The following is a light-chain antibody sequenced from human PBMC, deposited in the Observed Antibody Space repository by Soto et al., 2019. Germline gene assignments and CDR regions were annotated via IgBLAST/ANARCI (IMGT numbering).Light chain of an antibody. CDR3: SSYTSSSTLYV. CDR2: DVS. Sequence: QSALTQPASVSGSPGQSITISCTGTSSDVGGYNYVSWYQQHPGKAPKLTIFDVSNRPSGVSNRFSGSKSGNTASLTISGLQAEDEADYYCSSYTSSSTLYVFGTGTKVTFL. J-gene: IGLJ1*01. V-gene: IGLV2-14*01. CDR1: SSDVGGYNY.